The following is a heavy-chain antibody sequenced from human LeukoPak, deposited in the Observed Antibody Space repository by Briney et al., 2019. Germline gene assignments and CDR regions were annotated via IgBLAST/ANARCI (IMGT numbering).Heavy chain of an antibody. CDR2: IYHSGSP. Sequence: KPSETLSLTCAVSGGSISSNNWWGWVRQPPGKGLEWIGEIYHSGSPNYNPSLKSRVTISVDKSRNHFSLNLSSVTAADTAVYYCARFRPVTTGRYYYYYGMDVWGQGTTVTVSS. CDR1: GGSISSNNW. V-gene: IGHV4-4*02. CDR3: ARFRPVTTGRYYYYYGMDV. J-gene: IGHJ6*02. D-gene: IGHD4-17*01.